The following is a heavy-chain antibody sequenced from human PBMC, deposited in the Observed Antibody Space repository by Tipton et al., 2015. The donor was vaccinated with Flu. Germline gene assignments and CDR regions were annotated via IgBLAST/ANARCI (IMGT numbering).Heavy chain of an antibody. CDR1: GFTLTDYW. CDR3: ARFWESYYMDV. J-gene: IGHJ6*03. V-gene: IGHV3-7*03. Sequence: SLRLSCAASGFTLTDYWMSWVRQAPGKGLEWVANIKQDGSEKYYVDSVKGRFTISRDNAKNSVFLQMNSLRAEDTAVYYCARFWESYYMDVWGKGTTVTVSS. D-gene: IGHD1-26*01. CDR2: IKQDGSEK.